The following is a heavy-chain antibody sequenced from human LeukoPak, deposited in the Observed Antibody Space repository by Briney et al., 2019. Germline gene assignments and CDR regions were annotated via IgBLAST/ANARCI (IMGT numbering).Heavy chain of an antibody. D-gene: IGHD2-21*02. CDR1: GYTFTSYD. CDR2: FDPEDGET. Sequence: ASVKVSCKASGYTFTSYDINWVRQAPGKGLEWMGGFDPEDGETIYAQKFQGRVTMTEDTSTDTAYMELSSLRSEDTAVYYCAGVVTGDWFDPWGQGTLVTVSS. J-gene: IGHJ5*02. V-gene: IGHV1-24*01. CDR3: AGVVTGDWFDP.